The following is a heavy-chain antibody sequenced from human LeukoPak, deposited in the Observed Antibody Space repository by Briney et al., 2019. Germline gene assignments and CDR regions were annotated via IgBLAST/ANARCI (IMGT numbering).Heavy chain of an antibody. CDR2: ISYDGSNK. CDR3: AKDLWFGEIGTFDY. V-gene: IGHV3-30*18. J-gene: IGHJ4*02. Sequence: PGGSLRLSCAASGFTFSSYGMHWVRQAPGKGLEWVAVISYDGSNKYYADSVKGRFTISRDNSKNTLYLQMNSLRAEDTAVYYCAKDLWFGEIGTFDYWGQGTLVTVSS. D-gene: IGHD3-10*01. CDR1: GFTFSSYG.